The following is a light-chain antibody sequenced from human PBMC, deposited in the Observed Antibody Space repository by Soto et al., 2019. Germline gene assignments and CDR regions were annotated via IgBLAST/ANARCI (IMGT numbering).Light chain of an antibody. V-gene: IGKV3-20*01. Sequence: EIVLTQSTGTLSLYPGERATLSCRASQSVSSSYLAWYQQKPGQAPILLIYGASTRATGIPDRFSGSGSGTDFTLTISGLEPEDFAMYYCHQYALSPETFGQGTKVDIK. J-gene: IGKJ1*01. CDR1: QSVSSSY. CDR3: HQYALSPET. CDR2: GAS.